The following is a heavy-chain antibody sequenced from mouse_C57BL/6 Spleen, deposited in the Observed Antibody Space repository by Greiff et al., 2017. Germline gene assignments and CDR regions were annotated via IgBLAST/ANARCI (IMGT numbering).Heavy chain of an antibody. CDR3: ARDEGLLPFAY. Sequence: VQLKESEGGLVQPGSSMKLSCTASGFTFSDYYMAWVRQVPEKGLEWVANINYDGSSTYYLDSLKSRFIISRDNAKNILYLQMSSLKSEDTATYYCARDEGLLPFAYWGQGTLVTVSA. CDR2: INYDGSST. V-gene: IGHV5-16*01. CDR1: GFTFSDYY. D-gene: IGHD2-3*01. J-gene: IGHJ3*01.